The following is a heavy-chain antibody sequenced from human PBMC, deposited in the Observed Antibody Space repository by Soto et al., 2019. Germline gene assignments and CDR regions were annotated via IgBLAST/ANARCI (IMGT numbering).Heavy chain of an antibody. J-gene: IGHJ4*02. V-gene: IGHV4-30-2*03. CDR3: ARHTPAISISDH. CDR1: GGSISSGGYS. D-gene: IGHD2-15*01. Sequence: SETLSLTCAGSGGSISSGGYSWSWIRQPPGKGLEWIGYMYHSGSTYYNPSLKSRVTISVDTSKNQFSLKLSSVTAADTAVYYCARHTPAISISDHWGQGTLVTVSS. CDR2: MYHSGST.